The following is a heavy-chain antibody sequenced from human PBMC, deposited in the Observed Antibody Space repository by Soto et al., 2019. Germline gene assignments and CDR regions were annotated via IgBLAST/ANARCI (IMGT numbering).Heavy chain of an antibody. J-gene: IGHJ4*02. D-gene: IGHD5-18*01. CDR2: IYYSGST. CDR3: GSCRGDTHLFDY. V-gene: IGHV4-59*01. Sequence: SETLSLTCTVSCGSISSYYWSWIRQPPGKGLEWIGYIYYSGSTNYNPSLKSRVTISVDTSKNQFSLKLSSVTAADTAVYYCGSCRGDTHLFDYLRQGTLATVSS. CDR1: CGSISSYY.